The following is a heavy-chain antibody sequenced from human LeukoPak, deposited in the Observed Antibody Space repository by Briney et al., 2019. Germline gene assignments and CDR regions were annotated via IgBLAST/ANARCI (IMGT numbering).Heavy chain of an antibody. J-gene: IGHJ4*02. V-gene: IGHV1-24*01. D-gene: IGHD1-7*01. CDR3: ARVQYNWNYFSYFDY. Sequence: ASVKVSCKVSGYTLTELSMHWVRQAPGKGLEWMGGFDPEDGETIYAQKFQGRVTMTEDTSTDTAYMELSSLRSDDTAVYYCARVQYNWNYFSYFDYWGQGTLVTVSS. CDR1: GYTLTELS. CDR2: FDPEDGET.